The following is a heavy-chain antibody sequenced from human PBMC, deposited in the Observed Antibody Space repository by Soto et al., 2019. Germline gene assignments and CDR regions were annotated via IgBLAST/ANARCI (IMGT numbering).Heavy chain of an antibody. CDR2: TYYRSNWYN. Sequence: PSQTLSLTCAISGDSVSSNSAAWHWIRQSPSRGLEWLGRTYYRSNWYNDYAVSVKSRITINPDTSKNQFSLQLSSVTPEDTAVYYCARYPWIDAFDIWGQGTMVTVSS. V-gene: IGHV6-1*01. D-gene: IGHD5-12*01. J-gene: IGHJ3*02. CDR3: ARYPWIDAFDI. CDR1: GDSVSSNSAA.